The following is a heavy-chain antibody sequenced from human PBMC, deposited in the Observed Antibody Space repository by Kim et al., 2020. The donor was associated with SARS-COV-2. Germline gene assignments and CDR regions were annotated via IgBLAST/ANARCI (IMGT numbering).Heavy chain of an antibody. V-gene: IGHV3-30*13. Sequence: YAESVKGRFTISRDNSNNRRYLEMSSLRAEDTAVYHCAKDIRFDSSGYFDLWGQGTQVTVSP. J-gene: IGHJ5*02. D-gene: IGHD3-22*01. CDR3: AKDIRFDSSGYFDL.